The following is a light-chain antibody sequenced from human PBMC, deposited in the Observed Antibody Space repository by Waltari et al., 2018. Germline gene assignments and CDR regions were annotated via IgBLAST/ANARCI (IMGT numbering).Light chain of an antibody. Sequence: IVMTQSPATLSVSPGEGATPSCRVSQSVSRNLAWYQQKPGQAPRLLIYGASTRATGLPVRFSGSGSGTEFTLTISSLQSEDFAVYYCQQYNNWPPLFGQGTKVEIK. CDR3: QQYNNWPPL. CDR1: QSVSRN. J-gene: IGKJ1*01. CDR2: GAS. V-gene: IGKV3-15*01.